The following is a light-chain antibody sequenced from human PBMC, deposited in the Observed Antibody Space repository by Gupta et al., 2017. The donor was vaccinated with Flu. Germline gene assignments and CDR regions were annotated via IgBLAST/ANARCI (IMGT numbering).Light chain of an antibody. CDR3: AAWDDSLSGPWV. CDR2: KNN. CDR1: SSNIGSNY. V-gene: IGLV1-47*01. J-gene: IGLJ3*02. Sequence: SVLTQPPSASATPGQTVTISCSGSSSNIGSNYVYWYQQLPGTAPKLLIYKNNQRPAGVPDRFSGSKSGTSASLAISGLRSEDEADYYCAAWDDSLSGPWVFGGGTKLTVL.